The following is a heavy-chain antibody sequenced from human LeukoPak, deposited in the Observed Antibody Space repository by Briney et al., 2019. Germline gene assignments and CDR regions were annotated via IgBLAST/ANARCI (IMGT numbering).Heavy chain of an antibody. CDR3: ARIGPSNLNCSSTSCYNNWFDP. CDR2: INHSGST. V-gene: IGHV4-34*01. Sequence: MPGGSLRLSCAASGFTFRSYVMSWVRLAPGKGLEWIGEINHSGSTNYNPSLKSRVTISVDTSKNQFSLKLSSVTAADTAVYYCARIGPSNLNCSSTSCYNNWFDPWGQGTLVTVSS. CDR1: GFTFRSYV. J-gene: IGHJ5*02. D-gene: IGHD2-2*02.